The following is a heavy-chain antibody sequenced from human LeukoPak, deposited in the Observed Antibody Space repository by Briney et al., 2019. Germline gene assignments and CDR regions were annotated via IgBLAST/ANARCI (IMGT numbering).Heavy chain of an antibody. CDR3: TAEDYGDYVSPH. CDR2: IKRKTDGGTP. J-gene: IGHJ4*02. Sequence: PGGSLRLSCAASGFTFSNTWMSWVRQAPGQGLEWVGRIKRKTDGGTPDYAAPVKGRFSISRDDSKNTLHLQMNCLKTEDTAVYYCTAEDYGDYVSPHWGQGTLVTVSS. V-gene: IGHV3-15*01. CDR1: GFTFSNTW. D-gene: IGHD4-17*01.